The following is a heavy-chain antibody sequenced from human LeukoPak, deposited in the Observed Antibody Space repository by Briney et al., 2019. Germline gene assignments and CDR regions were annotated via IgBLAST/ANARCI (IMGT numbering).Heavy chain of an antibody. V-gene: IGHV3-23*01. CDR3: AKGAWELPLQSFDY. CDR1: GFTFSSYA. Sequence: GGSLRLYCAASGFTFSSYAMSWVRQAPGKGLEWVSAISGSGGSTYYADSVKGRFTISRDNSKNTLYLQINSLRAEDTAVYYCAKGAWELPLQSFDYWGQGTLVTVSS. CDR2: ISGSGGST. J-gene: IGHJ4*02. D-gene: IGHD1-26*01.